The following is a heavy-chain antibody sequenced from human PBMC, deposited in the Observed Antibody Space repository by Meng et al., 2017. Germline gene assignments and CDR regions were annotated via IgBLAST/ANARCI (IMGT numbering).Heavy chain of an antibody. CDR2: INPNSGGT. CDR3: ASHYGSGSY. V-gene: IGHV1-2*02. CDR1: RYTFTGYY. D-gene: IGHD3-10*01. J-gene: IGHJ4*02. Sequence: QVQRVESGYEVKKPCAAVKVVCKAYRYTFTGYYRHWGRQAPGQGLVWVGRINPNSGGTKYAQMFQGRVTMTRDTSIRTAYMELSRLRSDDTAVYYFASHYGSGSYWGQGTLVTVSS.